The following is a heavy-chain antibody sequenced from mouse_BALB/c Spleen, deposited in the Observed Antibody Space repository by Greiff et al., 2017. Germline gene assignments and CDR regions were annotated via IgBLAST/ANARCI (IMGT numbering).Heavy chain of an antibody. J-gene: IGHJ2*01. V-gene: IGHV3-8*02. Sequence: EVKVVESGPSLVKPSQTLSLTCSVTGDSITSGYWNWIRKFPGNKLEYMGYISYSGSTYYNPSLKSRISITRDTSKNQYYLQLNSVTTEDTATYYCARSDYGTFYFDYWGQGTTLTVSS. CDR1: GDSITSGY. D-gene: IGHD2-1*01. CDR2: ISYSGST. CDR3: ARSDYGTFYFDY.